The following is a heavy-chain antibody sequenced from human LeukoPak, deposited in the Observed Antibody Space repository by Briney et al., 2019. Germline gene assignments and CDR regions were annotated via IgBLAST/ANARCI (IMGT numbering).Heavy chain of an antibody. Sequence: PGGSLRLSCTASGFTFGGYAMSWFRQAPGKGLEWVGFIRSKAYGGTTEYAASVKGRFTISRDDSKSIAYLQMNSLKTEDTAVYYCTRGVVLRYFDWLLPFDYWGQGTLVTVSS. CDR3: TRGVVLRYFDWLLPFDY. J-gene: IGHJ4*02. D-gene: IGHD3-9*01. CDR2: IRSKAYGGTT. V-gene: IGHV3-49*03. CDR1: GFTFGGYA.